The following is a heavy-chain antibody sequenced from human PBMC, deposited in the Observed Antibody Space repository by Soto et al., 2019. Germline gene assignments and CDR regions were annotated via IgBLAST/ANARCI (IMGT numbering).Heavy chain of an antibody. CDR3: EKRDTAMGLRY. Sequence: GGSLRLSCAASGFTFSSYGMHWVRQAPGKGLEWVAVISYDGSNKYYADSVKGRFTISRDNSKNTLYMQMNRLRAEDKAVYDGEKRDTAMGLRYWGQGTLGTVSS. CDR2: ISYDGSNK. CDR1: GFTFSSYG. J-gene: IGHJ4*02. D-gene: IGHD5-18*01. V-gene: IGHV3-30*18.